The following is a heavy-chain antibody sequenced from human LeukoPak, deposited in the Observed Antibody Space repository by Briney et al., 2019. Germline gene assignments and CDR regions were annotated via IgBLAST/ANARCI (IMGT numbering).Heavy chain of an antibody. J-gene: IGHJ4*02. D-gene: IGHD1-26*01. CDR2: INHSGNT. CDR1: GGSISTYY. CDR3: ARGVGAKGIDY. V-gene: IGHV4-59*01. Sequence: PSETLSLTCTISGGSISTYYWSWIRRPPGKGLEWIGDINHSGNTNYSPSLNYNPSLKSRVTISVGTSSNQFSLKLSSVTAADTAVYYCARGVGAKGIDYWGQGTLVTVSS.